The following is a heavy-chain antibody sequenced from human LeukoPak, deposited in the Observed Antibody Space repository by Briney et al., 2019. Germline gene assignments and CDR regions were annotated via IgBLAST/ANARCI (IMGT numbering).Heavy chain of an antibody. CDR3: TRGEEMATITTTLDFDY. D-gene: IGHD5-24*01. V-gene: IGHV3-49*04. CDR2: IRSKAYGGTT. CDR1: GFTFCDYA. J-gene: IGHJ4*02. Sequence: PGGSLRLSCTASGFTFCDYAMSWVRQAPGKGLEWVGFIRSKAYGGTTEYAASVKGRFTISRDDSKSIAYLQMNSLKTEDTAVYYCTRGEEMATITTTLDFDYWGQGTLVTVSS.